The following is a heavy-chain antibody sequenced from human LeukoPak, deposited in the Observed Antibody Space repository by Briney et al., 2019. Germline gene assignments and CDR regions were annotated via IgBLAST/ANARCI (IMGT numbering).Heavy chain of an antibody. V-gene: IGHV4-39*01. CDR3: ARQPQLVLYYFDY. J-gene: IGHJ4*02. CDR2: VYYSGST. D-gene: IGHD6-13*01. CDR1: GGSISSYY. Sequence: PSETLSLTCTVSGGSISSYYWSWIRQPPGKGLEWIGSVYYSGSTYYNPSLKSRVTISVDTSKKKFSLKLSSVTAADTAVYYCARQPQLVLYYFDYWGQGTLVTVSS.